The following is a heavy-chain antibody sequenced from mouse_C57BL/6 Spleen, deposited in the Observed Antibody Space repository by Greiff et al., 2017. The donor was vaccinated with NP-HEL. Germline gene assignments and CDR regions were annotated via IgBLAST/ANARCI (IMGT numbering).Heavy chain of an antibody. D-gene: IGHD2-5*01. CDR1: GYTFTDYE. Sequence: VKLMESGAELVRPGASVTLSCKASGYTFTDYEMHWVKQTPVHGLEWIGAIDPETGGTAYNQKFKGKAILTADKSSSTAYMELRSLTSEDSAVYYCTSQSNYEFAYWGQGTLVTVSA. CDR2: IDPETGGT. J-gene: IGHJ3*01. V-gene: IGHV1-15*01. CDR3: TSQSNYEFAY.